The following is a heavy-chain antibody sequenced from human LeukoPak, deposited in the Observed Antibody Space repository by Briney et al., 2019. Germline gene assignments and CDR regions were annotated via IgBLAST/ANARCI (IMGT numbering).Heavy chain of an antibody. D-gene: IGHD2-15*01. CDR2: MTRNSGNT. CDR1: GYTFTSYD. Sequence: ASVKVSCKASGYTFTSYDINWVRQATGHGLKWMGWMTRNSGNTAYAQKFQGRVIMTRNTSISTVYMELSSLRSDDTAVYYCARGRSWPADYYYYAMDVWGQGTTVTVSS. J-gene: IGHJ6*02. V-gene: IGHV1-8*01. CDR3: ARGRSWPADYYYYAMDV.